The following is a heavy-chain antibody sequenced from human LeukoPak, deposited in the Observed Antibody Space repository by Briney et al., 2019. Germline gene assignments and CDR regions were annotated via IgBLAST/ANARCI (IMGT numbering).Heavy chain of an antibody. J-gene: IGHJ5*02. CDR3: ARGRSSYGFWWFDP. CDR2: IYYSGST. V-gene: IGHV4-59*11. Sequence: PSETLSLTCTVSGGSISSHYWSWIRQPPGKGLEWIGYIYYSGSTNYNPSFKSRVTISVDTSKNQFSLKLSSVTAADTAVYYCARGRSSYGFWWFDPWGQGTLVTVSS. CDR1: GGSISSHY. D-gene: IGHD5-18*01.